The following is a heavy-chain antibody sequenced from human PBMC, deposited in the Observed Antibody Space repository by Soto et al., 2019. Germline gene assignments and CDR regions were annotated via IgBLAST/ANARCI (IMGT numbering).Heavy chain of an antibody. CDR2: IYYSGST. Sequence: QVQLQESGPGLVKPSQTLSLTCTVSGGSISSGGYYWSWIRQHPGKGLEWIGYIYYSGSTYYNPSLKSRVTISVDTSKNQFSLKLSSVTAADTAVYYRARWVNYGSGSYYKGDYWGQGTLVTVSS. CDR1: GGSISSGGYY. CDR3: ARWVNYGSGSYYKGDY. D-gene: IGHD3-10*01. V-gene: IGHV4-31*03. J-gene: IGHJ4*02.